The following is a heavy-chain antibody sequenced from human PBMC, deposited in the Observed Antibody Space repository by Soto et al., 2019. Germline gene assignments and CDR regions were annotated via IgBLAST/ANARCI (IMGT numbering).Heavy chain of an antibody. J-gene: IGHJ5*02. CDR2: ITDNGGAA. CDR3: ARNPRSAIFGVRDIVETWLAP. V-gene: IGHV3-23*01. Sequence: EEQLLASGGGLVQPGGSLRLSCVASGFNFGNFGVSWVRQAPGKGLQWVSSITDNGGAAYYTDSVKGRFIVSRDNSKNTMYLPLRGLSVEDTAVYFCARNPRSAIFGVRDIVETWLAPWGQGSLVTVSS. CDR1: GFNFGNFG. D-gene: IGHD3-3*01.